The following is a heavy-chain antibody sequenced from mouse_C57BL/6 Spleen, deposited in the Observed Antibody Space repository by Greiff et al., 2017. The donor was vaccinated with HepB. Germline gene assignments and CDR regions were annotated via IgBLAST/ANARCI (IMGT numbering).Heavy chain of an antibody. V-gene: IGHV5-4*01. CDR1: GFTFSSYA. Sequence: KLVESGGGLVKPGGSLKLSCAASGFTFSSYAMSWVRQTPEKRLEWVATISDGGSYTYYPDNVKGRFTISRDNAKNNLYLQMSHLKSEDTAMYYCARDYSNDYWYFDVWGTGTTVTVSS. CDR2: ISDGGSYT. CDR3: ARDYSNDYWYFDV. D-gene: IGHD2-5*01. J-gene: IGHJ1*03.